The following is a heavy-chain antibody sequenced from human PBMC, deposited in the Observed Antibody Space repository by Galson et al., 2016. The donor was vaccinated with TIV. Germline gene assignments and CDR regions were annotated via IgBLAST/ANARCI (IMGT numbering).Heavy chain of an antibody. CDR2: IGPFNRKT. Sequence: SVKVSCKASGRTVTNRYLHWVRRALGQALEWVGWIGPFNRKTNYAQKFQGRVTISRDRSFTSASMELSSLRSEDTGVYYCVVIASSYIQLDYWGQGTLVTVSS. J-gene: IGHJ4*02. CDR3: VVIASSYIQLDY. CDR1: GRTVTNRY. D-gene: IGHD1-26*01. V-gene: IGHV1-45*02.